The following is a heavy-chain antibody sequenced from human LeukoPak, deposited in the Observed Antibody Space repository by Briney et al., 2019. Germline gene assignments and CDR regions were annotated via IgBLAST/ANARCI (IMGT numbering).Heavy chain of an antibody. Sequence: GSLRLSCAASGFTFSSYVMNWVRQAPGKGLEWVSVISGSGGSTNYADSVKGRFTISRDNSKNTVYLQMNSLRAEDTAVYYCAKKSGYDYDFDYWGQGTLVTVSS. CDR2: ISGSGGST. CDR1: GFTFSSYV. V-gene: IGHV3-23*01. D-gene: IGHD5-12*01. J-gene: IGHJ4*02. CDR3: AKKSGYDYDFDY.